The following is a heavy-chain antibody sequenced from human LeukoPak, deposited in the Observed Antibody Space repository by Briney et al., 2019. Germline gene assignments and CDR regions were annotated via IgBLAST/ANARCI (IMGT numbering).Heavy chain of an antibody. CDR3: ARGGRTYSNYANWFDP. V-gene: IGHV1-69*05. CDR2: IIPIFGTA. J-gene: IGHJ5*02. CDR1: GGTFSSYA. Sequence: GASVKVSCKASGGTFSSYAISWGRQAPGQGLEWMGRIIPIFGTANYARKFQGRVTITTDESTSTAYMELSSLRSEDTAVYYCARGGRTYSNYANWFDPWGQGTLVTVSS. D-gene: IGHD4-11*01.